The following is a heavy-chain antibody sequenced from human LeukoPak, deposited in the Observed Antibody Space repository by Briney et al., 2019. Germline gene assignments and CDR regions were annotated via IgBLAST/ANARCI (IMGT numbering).Heavy chain of an antibody. V-gene: IGHV4-38-2*01. CDR1: GASISSGYY. Sequence: SETLSLTCAVSGASISSGYYWAWVRQPPGKGLEWIASIHGTGNTYYNPPLKRRVTISLDTSKNHFSLTLKSVTSADTAVSFCSPGSGHHFDDWGQGTLVTVSS. CDR2: IHGTGNT. D-gene: IGHD2-15*01. J-gene: IGHJ4*02. CDR3: SPGSGHHFDD.